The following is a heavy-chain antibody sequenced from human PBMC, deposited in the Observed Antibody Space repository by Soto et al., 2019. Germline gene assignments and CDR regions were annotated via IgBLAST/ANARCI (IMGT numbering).Heavy chain of an antibody. V-gene: IGHV3-20*01. J-gene: IGHJ4*02. CDR3: ARLGYCSGGSCYPSKYYINY. CDR2: INWNGGST. D-gene: IGHD2-15*01. CDR1: GFTFDDYG. Sequence: GGSLRLSCAASGFTFDDYGMSWVRQAPGKGLEWVSGINWNGGSTGYADSVKGRFTISRDNAKNSLYLRMNSLRAEDTALYHCARLGYCSGGSCYPSKYYINYWGQGTLVTGS.